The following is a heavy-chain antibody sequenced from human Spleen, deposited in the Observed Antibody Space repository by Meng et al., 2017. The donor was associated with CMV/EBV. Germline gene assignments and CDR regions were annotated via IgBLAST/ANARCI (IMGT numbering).Heavy chain of an antibody. Sequence: GESLKISCAASGFTVGDNYMSWVRQAPGKGLEWVSVIYSGGSTHYADFVKGRFTISRDNSKNTVYLQMNSLRVEDTALYYCARAGPTVYHYYTLDVWGQGTTVTVSS. J-gene: IGHJ6*02. CDR2: IYSGGST. V-gene: IGHV3-53*01. CDR1: GFTVGDNY. CDR3: ARAGPTVYHYYTLDV.